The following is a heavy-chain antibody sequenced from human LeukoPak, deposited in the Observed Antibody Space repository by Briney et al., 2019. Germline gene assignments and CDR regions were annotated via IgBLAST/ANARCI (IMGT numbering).Heavy chain of an antibody. CDR1: GGSISSYY. V-gene: IGHV4-59*01. CDR3: ARSYSNDHYYYMDV. D-gene: IGHD4-11*01. Sequence: SETLSLTCTVSGGSISSYYWSWIRQPPGKGLEWIGYIYYSGSTNYNPSLKSRVTISVDTSKNQFSLKLSSVTAADTAVYYCARSYSNDHYYYMDVWGKGTTVTVSS. CDR2: IYYSGST. J-gene: IGHJ6*03.